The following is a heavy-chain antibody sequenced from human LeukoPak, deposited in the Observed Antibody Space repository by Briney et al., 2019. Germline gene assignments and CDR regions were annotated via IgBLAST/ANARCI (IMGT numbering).Heavy chain of an antibody. J-gene: IGHJ6*03. Sequence: SETLSLTCTVSGGSISSSSYYWGWIRQPPWKGLEWIGSIYYSGSTYYNPSLKSRVTISVDTSKNQFSLKLSSVTAADTAVYYCASLSSHGRYYYYYYMDVWGKGTTVTVSS. CDR2: IYYSGST. D-gene: IGHD6-13*01. CDR1: GGSISSSSYY. CDR3: ASLSSHGRYYYYYYMDV. V-gene: IGHV4-39*01.